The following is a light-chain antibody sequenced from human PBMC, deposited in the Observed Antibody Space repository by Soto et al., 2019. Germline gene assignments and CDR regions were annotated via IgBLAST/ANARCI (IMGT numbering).Light chain of an antibody. CDR3: TSPTPGSLYV. CDR2: MVS. Sequence: QSVLTQPASVSGCPGQSITISCTGTSSDVGNYNYVSWYQQYPGRVPKLLIYMVSNRASGVSNRFSGSKSGNTASLTISGLQAEDEADYFCTSPTPGSLYVFGTGTKVTVL. V-gene: IGLV2-14*01. CDR1: SSDVGNYNY. J-gene: IGLJ1*01.